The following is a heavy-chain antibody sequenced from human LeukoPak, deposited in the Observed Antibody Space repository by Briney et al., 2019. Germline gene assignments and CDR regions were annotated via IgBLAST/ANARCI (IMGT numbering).Heavy chain of an antibody. V-gene: IGHV1-18*01. D-gene: IGHD3-22*01. CDR1: GYTFTSFG. CDR2: ISAYNGNT. J-gene: IGHJ3*02. CDR3: PRGYDSREVHAFDI. Sequence: ASVKVSCKASGYTFTSFGISWGRQAPGQGLEWMGWISAYNGNTTYAQKLKGKVTMTTDTSTTAAYIELRSLRPEDTAGYYCPRGYDSREVHAFDIWGQGTMVTVS.